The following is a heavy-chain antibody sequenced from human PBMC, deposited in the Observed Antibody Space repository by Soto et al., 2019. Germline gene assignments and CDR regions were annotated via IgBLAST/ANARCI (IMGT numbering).Heavy chain of an antibody. Sequence: TGGSLRLSCAAPGLTFRSYSMNWVRPAPGKGLEWVSSISSSSSYIYYADSVKGRFTISRDNAKNSLYLQMNSLRAEDTAVYYCARAPYYYDSSGYWAYRGQGTLVTVSS. CDR2: ISSSSSYI. CDR1: GLTFRSYS. V-gene: IGHV3-21*01. J-gene: IGHJ4*02. D-gene: IGHD3-22*01. CDR3: ARAPYYYDSSGYWAY.